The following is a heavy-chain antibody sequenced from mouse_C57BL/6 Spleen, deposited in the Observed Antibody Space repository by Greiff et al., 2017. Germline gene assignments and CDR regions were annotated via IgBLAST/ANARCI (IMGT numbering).Heavy chain of an antibody. D-gene: IGHD4-1*01. J-gene: IGHJ2*01. CDR2: IRNKANGYTT. CDR3: ARYTLGQNYFDY. V-gene: IGHV7-3*01. Sequence: EVKVVESGGGLVQPGGSLSLSCAASGFTFTDYYMSWVRQPPGKALEWLGFIRNKANGYTTAYSASVRGRFTISRDNAQSILYLQMNALRAEDSATYYCARYTLGQNYFDYWGQGTTLTVSS. CDR1: GFTFTDYY.